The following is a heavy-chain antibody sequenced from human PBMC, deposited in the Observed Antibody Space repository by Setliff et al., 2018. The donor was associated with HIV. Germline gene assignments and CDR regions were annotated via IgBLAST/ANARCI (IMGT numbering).Heavy chain of an antibody. CDR2: ICYSGST. J-gene: IGHJ4*02. D-gene: IGHD5-18*01. CDR3: ARRDTAMVGFDY. V-gene: IGHV4-38-2*01. CDR1: GYSISSGYY. Sequence: PSETLSLTCAVSGYSISSGYYWGWIRQPPGKGLEWIGSICYSGSTYYNPSLKSRVTISVDTSKNQFSLKLSSVTAADTAVYYCARRDTAMVGFDYWGQGTLVTVSS.